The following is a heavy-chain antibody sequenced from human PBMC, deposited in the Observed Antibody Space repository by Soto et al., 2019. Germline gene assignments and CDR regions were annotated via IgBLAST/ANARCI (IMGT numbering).Heavy chain of an antibody. D-gene: IGHD3-16*01. CDR3: VMVDNYVTPTPQDV. CDR1: GYIFVNYG. CDR2: ISPYTGNT. V-gene: IGHV1-18*01. J-gene: IGHJ6*01. Sequence: QVQLVQSGDEVKKPGASVKVSCKASGYIFVNYGIAWVRQATGQGLAWMGWISPYTGNTHSATKVQGRLTMTTDTSTSTAYMDLWSLPSDDTAVYYCVMVDNYVTPTPQDVWGQGTTVTVSS.